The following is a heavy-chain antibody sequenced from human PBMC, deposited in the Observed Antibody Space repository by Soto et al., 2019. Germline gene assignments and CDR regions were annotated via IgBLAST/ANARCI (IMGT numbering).Heavy chain of an antibody. Sequence: ASVKVSCKASGYTFTSYGISWVRQAPGQGLEWMGWISAYNGNTNYAQKLQGRVTMTTDTSTSTAYMELRSLRGEDSAVYYCARPSGATIYFYGMDVWGQGTTVTVSS. D-gene: IGHD1-26*01. CDR3: ARPSGATIYFYGMDV. CDR2: ISAYNGNT. CDR1: GYTFTSYG. J-gene: IGHJ6*02. V-gene: IGHV1-18*01.